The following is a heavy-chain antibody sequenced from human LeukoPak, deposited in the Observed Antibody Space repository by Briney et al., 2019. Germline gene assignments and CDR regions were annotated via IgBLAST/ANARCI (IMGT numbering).Heavy chain of an antibody. V-gene: IGHV4-4*07. CDR3: ARDLSLYYYDSSAPEYYFDY. CDR2: IYTSGSA. CDR1: GGSISSYY. J-gene: IGHJ4*02. Sequence: PSETLSLTCTVSGGSISSYYWSWIRQPAGKGLKWIGRIYTSGSANYNPSLKSRVTMSVDTSKNQFSLKLSSVTAADTAVYYCARDLSLYYYDSSAPEYYFDYWGQGTLVTVSS. D-gene: IGHD3-22*01.